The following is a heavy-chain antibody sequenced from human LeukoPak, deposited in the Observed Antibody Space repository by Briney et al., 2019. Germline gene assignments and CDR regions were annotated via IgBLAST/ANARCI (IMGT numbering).Heavy chain of an antibody. CDR2: ISYDGSNK. J-gene: IGHJ4*02. CDR3: ATPLLGAPYRSYDY. CDR1: GFTFSSYG. Sequence: GGSLRLFCAASGFTFSSYGMHWVRQAPGKGLEWVAVISYDGSNKYYADSVKGRFTISRDNSKNTLYLQMNSLRAEDTAAYYCATPLLGAPYRSYDYWGQGTLVTVSS. V-gene: IGHV3-30*03. D-gene: IGHD1-26*01.